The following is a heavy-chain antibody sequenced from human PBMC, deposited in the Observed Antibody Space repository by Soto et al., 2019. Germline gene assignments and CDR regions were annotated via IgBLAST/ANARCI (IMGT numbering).Heavy chain of an antibody. CDR3: ARRLKGYSGYDGPGYYYGMDV. V-gene: IGHV1-69*01. CDR1: GGTFSSYA. Sequence: QVQLVQSGAEVKKPGSSVKVSCKASGGTFSSYAISWVRQAPGQGLEWMGGIIPIFGTANYAQKFQGRVTITADESTSTAYMELSSLRSEDTAVYYCARRLKGYSGYDGPGYYYGMDVWGQGTTVTVSS. J-gene: IGHJ6*02. CDR2: IIPIFGTA. D-gene: IGHD5-12*01.